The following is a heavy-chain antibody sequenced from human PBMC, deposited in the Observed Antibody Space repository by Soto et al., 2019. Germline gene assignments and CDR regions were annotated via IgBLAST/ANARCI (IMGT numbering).Heavy chain of an antibody. CDR3: ARCGWIQLSYGMDV. V-gene: IGHV4-31*03. CDR2: IYYSGST. Sequence: QVQLQESGPGLVKPSQTLSLTCTVSGGSISSGGYYWSWIRQHPGKGLEWIGYIYYSGSTYYNPSLKSRVTISVDTSKNQFSLKLSSVTAADTAVYYCARCGWIQLSYGMDVWGQGTTVTVSS. CDR1: GGSISSGGYY. J-gene: IGHJ6*02. D-gene: IGHD5-18*01.